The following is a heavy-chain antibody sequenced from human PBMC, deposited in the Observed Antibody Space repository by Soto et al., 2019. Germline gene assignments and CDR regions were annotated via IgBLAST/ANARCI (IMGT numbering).Heavy chain of an antibody. CDR3: ARCYCSVGSCYTCWHFDL. Sequence: QVQLVQSAAEVKKPGASVKVSCKASGYTFSNFGLSWVRQAPGQGLEWMGWIGPYNGNTDHAQKFQDRVTMTTDTSTNTGYMELRGLTSDDTAVYYCARCYCSVGSCYTCWHFDLWGRG. J-gene: IGHJ2*01. D-gene: IGHD2-15*01. V-gene: IGHV1-18*01. CDR1: GYTFSNFG. CDR2: IGPYNGNT.